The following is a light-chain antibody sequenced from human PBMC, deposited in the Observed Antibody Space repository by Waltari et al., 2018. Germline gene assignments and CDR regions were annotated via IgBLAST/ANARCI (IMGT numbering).Light chain of an antibody. Sequence: QSALTQPASVSGSPGQSITISCTGTSSDVGGYNYVSWSPQHPGKAPTLMIYGVSRRPPGVSVRFSCSRSGNTASLTISGLQAEDEAEYYCNSYTSSSTSYVVLGGGTKLTVL. J-gene: IGLJ2*01. CDR2: GVS. CDR1: SSDVGGYNY. CDR3: NSYTSSSTSYVV. V-gene: IGLV2-14*01.